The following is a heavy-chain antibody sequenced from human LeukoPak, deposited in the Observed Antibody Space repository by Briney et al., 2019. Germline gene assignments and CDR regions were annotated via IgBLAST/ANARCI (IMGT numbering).Heavy chain of an antibody. Sequence: SVKVSCKASGGTFSSYAISWVRQAPGQGLEWMGGIIPIFGTANYAQKFQGRVTITTDESTSTAYMELSSLRSEDTAVYYCASDSSYDTKDQSDAFDIWGQGTMVTVSS. D-gene: IGHD3-9*01. J-gene: IGHJ3*02. CDR2: IIPIFGTA. V-gene: IGHV1-69*05. CDR3: ASDSSYDTKDQSDAFDI. CDR1: GGTFSSYA.